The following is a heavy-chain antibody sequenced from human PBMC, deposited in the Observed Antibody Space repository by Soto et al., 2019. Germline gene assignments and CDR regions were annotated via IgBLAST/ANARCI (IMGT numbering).Heavy chain of an antibody. Sequence: ASVKVSCKASGYTFTSYGISWVRQAPGQGLEWMGWISAYNGNTNYAQKLQGRVTMTTDTSTRTAYMELRSLRSDDTAVYYCARSCSSTSCDPRNGYFDYWGQGTLVTVSS. CDR3: ARSCSSTSCDPRNGYFDY. CDR2: ISAYNGNT. J-gene: IGHJ4*02. V-gene: IGHV1-18*01. D-gene: IGHD2-2*01. CDR1: GYTFTSYG.